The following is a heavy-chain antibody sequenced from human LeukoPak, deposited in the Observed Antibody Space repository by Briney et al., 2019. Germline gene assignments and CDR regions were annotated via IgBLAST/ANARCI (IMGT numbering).Heavy chain of an antibody. J-gene: IGHJ4*02. Sequence: TTGGSLRLSCAASGFTFSDYYMSWIRQAPGKRLEWVSYISSSGSTIYYADSVKGRFTISRDNAKNSLYLQMNSLRAEDTAVYYCARDVSNFGVVIFWGQGTLVTVSS. D-gene: IGHD3-3*01. CDR1: GFTFSDYY. CDR2: ISSSGSTI. CDR3: ARDVSNFGVVIF. V-gene: IGHV3-11*01.